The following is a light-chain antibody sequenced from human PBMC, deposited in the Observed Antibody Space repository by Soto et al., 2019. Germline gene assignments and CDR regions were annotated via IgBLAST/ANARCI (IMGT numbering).Light chain of an antibody. CDR1: ISNIGSNH. Sequence: QSVLPQPPSASVTPGQRVTISCSGTISNIGSNHVYWYQQLPGMAPTLLIYRNNQRPSGVPDRFSGSKSGTSASLAISGLRSEDEADYYCATWDDRLSGRGVFGTGTKVTVL. J-gene: IGLJ1*01. CDR2: RNN. CDR3: ATWDDRLSGRGV. V-gene: IGLV1-47*01.